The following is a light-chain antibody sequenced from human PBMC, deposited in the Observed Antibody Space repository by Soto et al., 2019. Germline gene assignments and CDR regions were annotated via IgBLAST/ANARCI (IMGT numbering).Light chain of an antibody. V-gene: IGKV1-5*01. Sequence: DIQLTQSPSTLTASVGDRVTIGCRASESISYWLAWYQQKPGKAPKLLIYDASNRATGIPARFSGSGSGTDFTLTISSLEPEDFAVYYCQQRSNWPPAYTFGQGTKLEIK. J-gene: IGKJ2*01. CDR2: DAS. CDR3: QQRSNWPPAYT. CDR1: ESISYW.